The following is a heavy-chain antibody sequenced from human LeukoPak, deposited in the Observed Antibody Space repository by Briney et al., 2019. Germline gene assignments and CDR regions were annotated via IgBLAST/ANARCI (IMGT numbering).Heavy chain of an antibody. J-gene: IGHJ4*02. Sequence: GGSLRLSCAVSGLTLSNYGMSWVRQAPGKGLEWVAGISDRGSRTNYADSVKGRFTISTDHPKNTLYLQMNSLRAEDTAVYFWAKRGVVIRVILVGFHKEAYYFDSWGQGALVTVSS. D-gene: IGHD3-10*01. CDR2: ISDRGSRT. CDR3: AKRGVVIRVILVGFHKEAYYFDS. V-gene: IGHV3-23*01. CDR1: GLTLSNYG.